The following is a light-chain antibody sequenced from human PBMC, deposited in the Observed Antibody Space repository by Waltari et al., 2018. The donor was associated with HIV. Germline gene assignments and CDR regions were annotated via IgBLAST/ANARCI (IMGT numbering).Light chain of an antibody. Sequence: DIQMTQSTSSLSASVGDRVNITCRASQSTRSYLNWYQQKAGKAPKLLIYAASSLQSVVPSRFSGSRSGAEYTLTIISLQPEDFATYYCQQSHITPWTFGQGTNVEIK. CDR1: QSTRSY. V-gene: IGKV1-39*01. J-gene: IGKJ1*01. CDR2: AAS. CDR3: QQSHITPWT.